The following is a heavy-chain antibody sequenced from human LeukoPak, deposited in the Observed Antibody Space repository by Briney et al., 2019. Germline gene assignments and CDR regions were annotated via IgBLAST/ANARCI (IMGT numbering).Heavy chain of an antibody. CDR3: ARDVTVVTPVAFDI. J-gene: IGHJ3*02. V-gene: IGHV3-48*04. CDR1: GFTFSSYS. Sequence: GGSLRLSCAASGFTFSSYSMNWVRQAPGKGLEWVSYISSSGSTIYYADSVKGRFTISRDNAKNSLYLQMNSLRAEDTAVYYCARDVTVVTPVAFDIWGQGTMVTVSS. CDR2: ISSSGSTI. D-gene: IGHD4-23*01.